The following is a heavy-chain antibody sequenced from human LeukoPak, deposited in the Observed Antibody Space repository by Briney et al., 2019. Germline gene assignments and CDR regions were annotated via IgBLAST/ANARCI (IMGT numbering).Heavy chain of an antibody. D-gene: IGHD3-10*01. CDR1: GGSISSNW. Sequence: SETLSLTCAVSGGSISSNWWSWVRQPPGKGLEWIGEIDHSGSTNYNPSLKSRVTISVDTSKNQFSLKLSSVTAADTAVYYCARHGLDYYGSGSYRRSWWFDPWGQGTLVTVSS. CDR2: IDHSGST. CDR3: ARHGLDYYGSGSYRRSWWFDP. V-gene: IGHV4-4*02. J-gene: IGHJ5*02.